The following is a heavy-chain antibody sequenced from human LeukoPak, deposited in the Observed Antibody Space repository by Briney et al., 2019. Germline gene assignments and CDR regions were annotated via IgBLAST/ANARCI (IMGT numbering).Heavy chain of an antibody. Sequence: PSETLSLTCTVSGGSISSYYWSWIRQPAGKGLEWIGCIYNSGSTNYNPSLKSRVTISVDTSKNQFSLKLSSVTAADTAVYDCARVNQYYDILTGYHRAFDYWGQGTLVTVSS. D-gene: IGHD3-9*01. J-gene: IGHJ4*02. CDR1: GGSISSYY. V-gene: IGHV4-59*01. CDR2: IYNSGST. CDR3: ARVNQYYDILTGYHRAFDY.